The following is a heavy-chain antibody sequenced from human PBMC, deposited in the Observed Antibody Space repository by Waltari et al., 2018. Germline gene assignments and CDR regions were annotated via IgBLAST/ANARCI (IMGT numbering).Heavy chain of an antibody. CDR1: GGTFSSYA. V-gene: IGHV1-69*01. CDR2: IIPSFGTA. J-gene: IGHJ3*02. CDR3: ARDKGGVVVAATPDDAFDI. D-gene: IGHD2-15*01. Sequence: QVQLVQSGAEVKKPGSSVKVSCKASGGTFSSYAISWVRQAPGPGLEWMGGIIPSFGTANYAQKFQGRVTITADESTSTAYMELSSLRSEDTAVYYCARDKGGVVVAATPDDAFDIWGQGTMVTVSS.